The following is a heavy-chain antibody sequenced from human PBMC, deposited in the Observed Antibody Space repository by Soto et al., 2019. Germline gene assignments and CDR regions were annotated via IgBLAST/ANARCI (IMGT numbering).Heavy chain of an antibody. CDR2: ISAYNGNT. J-gene: IGHJ4*02. Sequence: VQLVQSGAEVKKPGASVKVSCKASGYTFTSYGISWVRQAPGQGLEWMGWISAYNGNTNYAQKLQGRVTMTTDTSPSTAYMELRSLSSDDTAVYYCARHLGGTTVTTVVDYWGQGTLVTVSS. V-gene: IGHV1-18*01. CDR1: GYTFTSYG. D-gene: IGHD4-17*01. CDR3: ARHLGGTTVTTVVDY.